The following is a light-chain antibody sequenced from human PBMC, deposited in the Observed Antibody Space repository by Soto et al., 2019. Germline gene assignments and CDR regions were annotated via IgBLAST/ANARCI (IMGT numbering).Light chain of an antibody. Sequence: QSVLTQPPSESGAPGQRVTISCTGGSSNTGAGYDAHWYQQLPGTAPKLLIYGNTNRPSGVPDRFSGSKSGTSASLAITGLQAEDEADYYCQSYDSSLSGFVFGTGTKLTVL. CDR3: QSYDSSLSGFV. J-gene: IGLJ1*01. CDR2: GNT. V-gene: IGLV1-40*01. CDR1: SSNTGAGYD.